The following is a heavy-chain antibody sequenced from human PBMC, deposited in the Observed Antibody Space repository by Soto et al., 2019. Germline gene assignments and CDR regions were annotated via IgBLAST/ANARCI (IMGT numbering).Heavy chain of an antibody. CDR3: AKEVTTDYYYGMDV. D-gene: IGHD4-4*01. CDR1: GFTFSSYG. CDR2: ISYDGSNK. V-gene: IGHV3-30*18. J-gene: IGHJ6*02. Sequence: LRLSCAASGFTFSSYGMHWVRQAPGKGLEWVAVISYDGSNKYYADSVKGRFTISRDNSKNTLYLQMNSLRAEDTAVYYCAKEVTTDYYYGMDVWGQGTTVTVSS.